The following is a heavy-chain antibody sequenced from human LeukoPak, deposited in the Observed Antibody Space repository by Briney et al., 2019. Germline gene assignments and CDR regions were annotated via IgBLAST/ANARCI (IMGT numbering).Heavy chain of an antibody. Sequence: GGSLRLSCAASGFTLNSYALHWVRQAPGKGLEWVAVTSYDGNNKYYAESVKGRFTISRDNSKSMLYLQMNSLRPEDTAVYYCARGEDGFWSGYVEHWGQGTLVTVSP. D-gene: IGHD3-3*01. J-gene: IGHJ1*01. V-gene: IGHV3-30-3*01. CDR3: ARGEDGFWSGYVEH. CDR1: GFTLNSYA. CDR2: TSYDGNNK.